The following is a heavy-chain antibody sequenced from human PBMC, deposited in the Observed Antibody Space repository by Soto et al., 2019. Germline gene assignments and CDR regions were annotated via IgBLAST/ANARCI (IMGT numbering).Heavy chain of an antibody. CDR3: AGTYYDFWSGYLGPWDY. CDR2: IYYSGST. CDR1: GGSISSYY. D-gene: IGHD3-3*01. J-gene: IGHJ4*02. Sequence: QVQLQESGPGLVKPSETLSLTCTVSGGSISSYYWSWIRQPPGKGLEWIGYIYYSGSTNYNPSLKSRVTISVDTSKNQFSLKLSSVTAADTAVYYCAGTYYDFWSGYLGPWDYWGQGTLVTVSS. V-gene: IGHV4-59*08.